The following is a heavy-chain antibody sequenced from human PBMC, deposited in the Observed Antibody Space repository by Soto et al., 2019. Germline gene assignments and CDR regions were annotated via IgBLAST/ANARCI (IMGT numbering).Heavy chain of an antibody. J-gene: IGHJ4*02. Sequence: PGGSLRLSCAASGFTFSSYSMSWVRQAPGKGLEWVSAISGSGGSTYYADSVKGRFTISRDNSKNTLYLQMNSLRAEDTAVYYCAKGTKYCISTSCYGYYFDYWGQGTLVTVSS. V-gene: IGHV3-23*01. CDR2: ISGSGGST. CDR3: AKGTKYCISTSCYGYYFDY. CDR1: GFTFSSYS. D-gene: IGHD2-2*01.